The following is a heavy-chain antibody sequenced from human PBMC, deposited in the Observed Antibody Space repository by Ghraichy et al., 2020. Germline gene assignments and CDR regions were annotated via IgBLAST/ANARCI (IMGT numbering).Heavy chain of an antibody. V-gene: IGHV3-30*02. Sequence: GESLNISCAASGFTFSSYGMHWVRQAPGKGLEWVAFIRYDGSNKYYADSVKGRFTISRDNSKNTLYLQMNSLRAEDTAVYYCAKDGSRKTGSGSYYTFHNWFDPWGQGTLVTVSS. J-gene: IGHJ5*02. CDR2: IRYDGSNK. CDR3: AKDGSRKTGSGSYYTFHNWFDP. CDR1: GFTFSSYG. D-gene: IGHD3-10*01.